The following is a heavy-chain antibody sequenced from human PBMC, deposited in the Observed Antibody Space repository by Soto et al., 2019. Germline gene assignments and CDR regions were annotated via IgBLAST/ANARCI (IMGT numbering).Heavy chain of an antibody. J-gene: IGHJ5*02. CDR3: ASTLYCSGVSCSFDP. V-gene: IGHV4-61*03. CDR1: GGSVSSGSYY. Sequence: QVQLQESGPGLVKPSETLSLTCTVSGGSVSSGSYYWSWIRQPPGKGLEWIGYIYNSGSTNYKPSLKIRVIITVDTSKSHLSLKLSSGTAADTAVNYCASTLYCSGVSCSFDPRGQGVLGTVAS. D-gene: IGHD2-15*01. CDR2: IYNSGST.